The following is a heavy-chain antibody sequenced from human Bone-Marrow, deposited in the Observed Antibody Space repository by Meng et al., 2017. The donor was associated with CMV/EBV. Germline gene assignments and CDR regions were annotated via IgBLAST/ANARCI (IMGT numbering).Heavy chain of an antibody. Sequence: SETLSLTCAVYGGSFSGYYWSWIRQPPGKGLEWIGEINHSGSTNYNPSLKSRVTISVDTSKNQFSLKLSSVTAADTAVYYCARDRKLDHWGQGTLVTVAS. V-gene: IGHV4-34*01. J-gene: IGHJ5*02. CDR2: INHSGST. CDR3: ARDRKLDH. CDR1: GGSFSGYY.